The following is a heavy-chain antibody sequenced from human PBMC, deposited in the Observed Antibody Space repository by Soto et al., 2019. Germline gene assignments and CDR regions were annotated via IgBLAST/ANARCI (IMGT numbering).Heavy chain of an antibody. V-gene: IGHV2-5*01. CDR3: IYRRAAYDYHGLDV. Sequence: QITLKESGPTLVKPTQTLTLTCTFSGFSLISSGVGVGWIRQPPGKSLEWLAVIYWNEDWRPSPSLRNRLTITKDTSKNQVVLTMTDMDPVDTATYYCIYRRAAYDYHGLDVWGQGTTVTVSS. J-gene: IGHJ6*02. CDR2: IYWNEDW. CDR1: GFSLISSGVG. D-gene: IGHD6-13*01.